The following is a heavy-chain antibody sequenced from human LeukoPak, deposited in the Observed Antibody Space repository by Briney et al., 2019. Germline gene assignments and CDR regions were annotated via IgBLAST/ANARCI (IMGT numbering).Heavy chain of an antibody. V-gene: IGHV5-51*01. J-gene: IGHJ5*02. CDR3: ARQIYYYDSSGSENWFDP. D-gene: IGHD3-22*01. Sequence: IXXGDSDTRYSPSFQGQVTISADKSISTAYLQWSSLKASDTAMYYCARQIYYYDSSGSENWFDPWGQGTLVTVSS. CDR2: IXXGDSDT.